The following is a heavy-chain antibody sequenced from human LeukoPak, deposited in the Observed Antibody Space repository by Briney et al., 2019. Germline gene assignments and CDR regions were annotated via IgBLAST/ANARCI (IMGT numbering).Heavy chain of an antibody. V-gene: IGHV4-59*08. Sequence: SETLSLTCTVSGASIRNYYWSWIRQPPGKGLEWIGYIYYSGSTNYNPSLKSRVTISVDTSKNQFSLKLSSVTAADTAVYYCARGGGNSSIRPWGQGTLVTVSS. CDR3: ARGGGNSSIRP. CDR1: GASIRNYY. J-gene: IGHJ5*02. CDR2: IYYSGST. D-gene: IGHD4-23*01.